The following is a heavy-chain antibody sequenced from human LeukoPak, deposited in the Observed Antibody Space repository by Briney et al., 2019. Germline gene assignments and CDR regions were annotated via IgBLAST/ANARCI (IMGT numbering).Heavy chain of an antibody. Sequence: GGSLRLSFSASGFTFSSHAMSRVRQAPGKVLEWVSPISGSGGSTYYADSVKDRFPISRDNPKNTRYLQLNSLRAEDTAVYYCAKVSGITMIVVVTPSYYFDYWGQGTLVTVYS. CDR1: GFTFSSHA. J-gene: IGHJ4*02. D-gene: IGHD3-22*01. CDR3: AKVSGITMIVVVTPSYYFDY. V-gene: IGHV3-23*01. CDR2: ISGSGGST.